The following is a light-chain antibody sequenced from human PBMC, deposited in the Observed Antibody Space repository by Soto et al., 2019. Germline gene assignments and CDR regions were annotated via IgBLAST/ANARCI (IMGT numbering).Light chain of an antibody. J-gene: IGKJ4*01. CDR1: QSISRY. CDR2: AAS. Sequence: MNKCPSSIAASFGYAATIPCRASQSISRYLNWYQQRPGKAPKFLIYAASSLQSGVPSRFSGSGFGTDFTLTISSLQPEDFATYYCQLSHSTPLPFAGGIKVDI. V-gene: IGKV1-39*01. CDR3: QLSHSTPLP.